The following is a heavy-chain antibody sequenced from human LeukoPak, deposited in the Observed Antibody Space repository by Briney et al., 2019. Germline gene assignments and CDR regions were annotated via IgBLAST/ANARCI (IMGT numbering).Heavy chain of an antibody. J-gene: IGHJ1*01. CDR1: GFTFSGYA. Sequence: PGGSLRLSCAASGFTFSGYAMHWVRQAPGKGLEYVSAISSNGGSTYYANSVKGRFTISRDNAKNTLYLQMGSLRAEDMAVYYCARDNGDSCSGGSCYPGYFQHWGQGTLVTVPS. V-gene: IGHV3-64*01. CDR2: ISSNGGST. CDR3: ARDNGDSCSGGSCYPGYFQH. D-gene: IGHD2-15*01.